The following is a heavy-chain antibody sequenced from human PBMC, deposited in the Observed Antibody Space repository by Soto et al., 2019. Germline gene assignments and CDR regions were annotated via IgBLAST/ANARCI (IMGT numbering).Heavy chain of an antibody. CDR2: IQSGGPT. CDR3: ARDDVLCDGGRCY. D-gene: IGHD2-15*01. V-gene: IGHV3-66*01. CDR1: GFTVSSKY. J-gene: IGHJ4*02. Sequence: GGSLRLSCAASGFTVSSKYMSWVRQAPGKGLEWVSLIQSGGPTYYADSVKGRFTISRDTSENTLHLQMDSLRAEDTAVYYCARDDVLCDGGRCYGGRGVLVTVSS.